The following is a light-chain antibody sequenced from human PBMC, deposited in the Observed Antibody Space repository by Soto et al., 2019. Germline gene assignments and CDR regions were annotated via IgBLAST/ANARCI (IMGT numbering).Light chain of an antibody. J-gene: IGKJ2*01. V-gene: IGKV1-39*01. Sequence: DIQMTQSPSSLSASVGDRVTITCRASQSISSYLNWDQQKPGKAPKLLIYAASSLQSGGPSRFSGSGSGTDFTLTISSLQPEDFATYYCQQSYSTPDTFGQGTKLAIK. CDR1: QSISSY. CDR3: QQSYSTPDT. CDR2: AAS.